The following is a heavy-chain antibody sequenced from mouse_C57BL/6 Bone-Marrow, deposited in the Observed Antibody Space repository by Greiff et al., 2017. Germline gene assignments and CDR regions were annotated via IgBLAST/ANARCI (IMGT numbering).Heavy chain of an antibody. CDR1: GFTFSDYY. Sequence: EVKVEESGGGLVQPGGSLKLSCAASGFTFSDYYMYWVRQTPEKRLEWVAYISNGGGSTYYPDTVKGRFTISRDNAKNTLYLQMSRLKSEDTAMYYCASLIYYGNYPYAMDYWGQGTSVTVSS. CDR2: ISNGGGST. D-gene: IGHD2-1*01. V-gene: IGHV5-12*01. J-gene: IGHJ4*01. CDR3: ASLIYYGNYPYAMDY.